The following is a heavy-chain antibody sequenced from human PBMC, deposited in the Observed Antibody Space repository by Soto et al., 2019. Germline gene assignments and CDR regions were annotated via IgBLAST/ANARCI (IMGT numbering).Heavy chain of an antibody. CDR3: ARQRKGEEGYYYDSSGSPGAVDY. V-gene: IGHV4-59*08. CDR2: IYYSGST. J-gene: IGHJ4*02. CDR1: GGSISSYY. Sequence: SETLSLTCTVSGGSISSYYWTWIRQPPGKGLEWIGYIYYSGSTNYNPSLKSRVTISVDTSKNQFSLKLSSVTAADTAVYYCARQRKGEEGYYYDSSGSPGAVDYWGQGTLVTVSS. D-gene: IGHD3-22*01.